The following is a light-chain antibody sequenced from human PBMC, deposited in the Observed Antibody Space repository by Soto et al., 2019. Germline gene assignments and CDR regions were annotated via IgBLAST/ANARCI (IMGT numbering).Light chain of an antibody. J-gene: IGKJ5*01. Sequence: EIVLTHSPATLSLSPGERATLSCRASQSVSSYLAWYQQKPGQAPRLLIYDASNRATGIPARFSGSGSGTDFTLTISRLEPEDFAVYYCQLYGSSPLITFGQGTRLEI. CDR2: DAS. CDR1: QSVSSY. V-gene: IGKV3-20*01. CDR3: QLYGSSPLIT.